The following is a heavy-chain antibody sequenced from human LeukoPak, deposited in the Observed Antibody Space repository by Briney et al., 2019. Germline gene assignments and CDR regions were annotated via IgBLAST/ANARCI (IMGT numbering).Heavy chain of an antibody. D-gene: IGHD3-10*01. CDR1: GFTFSSYS. CDR3: ARDLPYYYGSGSYDDIDY. J-gene: IGHJ4*02. V-gene: IGHV3-21*01. Sequence: GGSLRLSCAASGFTFSSYSMNWVRQAPGKGLEWVSSISSSSYIYYADSVKGRFTISRDNAKNSLYLQMNSLRAEDTAVYYCARDLPYYYGSGSYDDIDYWGQGTLVTVSS. CDR2: ISSSSYI.